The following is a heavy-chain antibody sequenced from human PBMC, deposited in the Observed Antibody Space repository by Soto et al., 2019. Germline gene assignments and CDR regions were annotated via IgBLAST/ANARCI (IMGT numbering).Heavy chain of an antibody. CDR2: ISSNGGST. Sequence: GVSLRLSCAASGFTFSSYAMHWVRQAPGKGLEYVSAISSNGGSTYYANSVKGRFTISRDNSKNTLYLQMGSLRAEDMAVYYCARGPGQWLVRGVAFDIWGQGTMVTVSS. CDR1: GFTFSSYA. CDR3: ARGPGQWLVRGVAFDI. J-gene: IGHJ3*02. V-gene: IGHV3-64*01. D-gene: IGHD6-19*01.